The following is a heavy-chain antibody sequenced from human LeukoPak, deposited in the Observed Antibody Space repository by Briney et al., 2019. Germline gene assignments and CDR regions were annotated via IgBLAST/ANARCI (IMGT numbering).Heavy chain of an antibody. J-gene: IGHJ4*02. CDR3: ARDFWVRHSAPAPKEF. D-gene: IGHD2-2*01. Sequence: GASVKVSCKASAYPFLDYGIKRVRQAPGPGLEWKGWSSTNPGNTRYTERFQGRVILTTDTFTNTAYMELRSLRSDDTAVFYCARDFWVRHSAPAPKEFWGQGTLVTVSS. CDR1: AYPFLDYG. CDR2: SSTNPGNT. V-gene: IGHV1-18*01.